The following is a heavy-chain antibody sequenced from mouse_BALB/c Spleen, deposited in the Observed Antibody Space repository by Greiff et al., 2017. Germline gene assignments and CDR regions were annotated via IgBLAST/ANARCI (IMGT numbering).Heavy chain of an antibody. CDR3: IRGQLGLPFAY. CDR2: IYPSDSYT. V-gene: IGHV1-69*02. J-gene: IGHJ3*01. CDR1: GYTFTSYW. D-gene: IGHD3-2*01. Sequence: QVQLQQPGAELVRPGASVKLSCKASGYTFTSYWINWVKQRPGQGLEWIGNIYPSDSYTNCNQKFKDKATLTVDKSSSTAYMQLSSPTSEDSAVYYCIRGQLGLPFAYWGQGTLVTVSA.